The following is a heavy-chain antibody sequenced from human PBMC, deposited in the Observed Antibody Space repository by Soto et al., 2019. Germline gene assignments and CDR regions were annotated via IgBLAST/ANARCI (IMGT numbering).Heavy chain of an antibody. CDR3: AREDGDFWSGVYYYGMDV. V-gene: IGHV3-72*01. CDR1: GFTFSDHY. CDR2: TRNKANSYTT. Sequence: GGSLRLSCAASGFTFSDHYMDWVRQAPGKGLEWVGRTRNKANSYTTEYAASVKGRFTISRDDSKNSLYLQMNSLKTEDTAVYYCAREDGDFWSGVYYYGMDVWGQGTTVTVSS. J-gene: IGHJ6*02. D-gene: IGHD3-3*01.